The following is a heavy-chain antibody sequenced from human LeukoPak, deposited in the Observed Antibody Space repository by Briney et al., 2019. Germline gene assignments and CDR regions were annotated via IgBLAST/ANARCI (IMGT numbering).Heavy chain of an antibody. D-gene: IGHD4-23*01. V-gene: IGHV4-59*01. CDR1: GGSISTYY. CDR3: ARGGTVVNGFDY. Sequence: NPSETLSLTCTVSGGSISTYYWSWIRQPPGKGLEWIGYIYYSGSTNYNPSLKSRVTMSLDTSTNKFSLKLTSVTAADTAVYYCARGGTVVNGFDYWGQGTLVTVSS. J-gene: IGHJ4*02. CDR2: IYYSGST.